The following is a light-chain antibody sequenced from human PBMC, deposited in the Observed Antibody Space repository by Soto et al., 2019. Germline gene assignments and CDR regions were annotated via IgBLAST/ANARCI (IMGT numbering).Light chain of an antibody. CDR2: DAS. CDR3: QQRSSWIT. J-gene: IGKJ5*01. CDR1: QSVSTY. V-gene: IGKV3-11*01. Sequence: EVVLTQSPATLSLSPGERATLSCRASQSVSTYLAWYQQKPGQAPRLLIHDASNRATGIPARFSGSGSATDFTLTISSLEPEDFAVYYCQQRSSWITFGQGTRLEIK.